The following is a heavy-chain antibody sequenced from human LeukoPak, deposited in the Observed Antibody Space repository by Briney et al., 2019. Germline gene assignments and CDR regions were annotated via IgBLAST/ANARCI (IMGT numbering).Heavy chain of an antibody. CDR1: GYTFTSYD. V-gene: IGHV1-8*01. D-gene: IGHD3-10*01. Sequence: GASVKVSCKASGYTFTSYDINWVRQATGQGLEWIGWMNPNSGNTGYAQKFQGRVTMTRNTSISTAYMELSSLRSEDTAVYYCARDIYYGSGSYEDYYYYGMDVWGQGTTVTVSS. CDR3: ARDIYYGSGSYEDYYYYGMDV. CDR2: MNPNSGNT. J-gene: IGHJ6*02.